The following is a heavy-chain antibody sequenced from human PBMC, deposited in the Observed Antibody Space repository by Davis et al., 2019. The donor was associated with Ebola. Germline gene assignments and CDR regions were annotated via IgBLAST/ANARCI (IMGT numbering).Heavy chain of an antibody. CDR1: GGSISSSSYY. Sequence: PSETLSLTCTVSGGSISSSSYYWGWIRQHPGKGLEWIGYIYYSGSTNYNPSLKSRVTISVDTSKNQFSLKLSSVTAADTAVYYCARAGSSSWYPAGDYYYYMDVWGKGTTVTVSS. V-gene: IGHV4-61*05. CDR3: ARAGSSSWYPAGDYYYYMDV. J-gene: IGHJ6*03. D-gene: IGHD6-13*01. CDR2: IYYSGST.